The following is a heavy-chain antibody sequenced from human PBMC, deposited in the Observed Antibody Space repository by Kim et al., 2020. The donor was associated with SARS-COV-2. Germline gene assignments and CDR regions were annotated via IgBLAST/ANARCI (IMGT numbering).Heavy chain of an antibody. D-gene: IGHD2-15*01. CDR3: TREAAWAFGM. V-gene: IGHV3-74*01. CDR2: ISTDGSTT. Sequence: GGSLRLSCAASGFTFSSFSMHWVRQTPGKGLVWVSRISTDGSTTTYADSVQGRFSTSRDNAKNTVYLQMNSLRAEDTAVYYCTREAAWAFGMWGQGTMVTVSS. J-gene: IGHJ3*02. CDR1: GFTFSSFS.